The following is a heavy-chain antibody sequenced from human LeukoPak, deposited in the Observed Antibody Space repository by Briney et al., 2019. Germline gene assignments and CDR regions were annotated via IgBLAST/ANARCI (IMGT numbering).Heavy chain of an antibody. D-gene: IGHD1-1*01. V-gene: IGHV1-18*01. CDR3: ASATPTGTNDY. CDR1: GYTFTSYG. J-gene: IGHJ4*02. Sequence: ASVKVSCKASGYTFTSYGISWVRQAPGQGLEWMGWISAYNGNTNYAQKLQGRVTMTTDTSTSTAYMELRSLRSEDTAVYYCASATPTGTNDYWGQGTPVTVSS. CDR2: ISAYNGNT.